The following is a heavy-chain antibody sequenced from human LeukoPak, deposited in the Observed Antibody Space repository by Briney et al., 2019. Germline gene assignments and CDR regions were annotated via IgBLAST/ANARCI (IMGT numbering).Heavy chain of an antibody. CDR3: VSFYETN. V-gene: IGHV3-74*01. D-gene: IGHD2-2*01. Sequence: TGGSLRLSCAASGNYWMHWVRQVPGKGLVWVSHVNSDGSWTSHADSVKGRFTISKDNAKNTVYLQMNNLRTENTAVYYCVSFYETNWGRGTLVTVSS. CDR2: VNSDGSWT. J-gene: IGHJ4*02. CDR1: GNYW.